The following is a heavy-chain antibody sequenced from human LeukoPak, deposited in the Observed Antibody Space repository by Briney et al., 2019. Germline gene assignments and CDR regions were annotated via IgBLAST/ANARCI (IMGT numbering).Heavy chain of an antibody. V-gene: IGHV3-23*01. Sequence: PGGSLRLSCAASGFTFSSYAMSWVRQPPGKGLEWVSAISGSGGSTYYADSVKGRFTISRDNSKNTLYLQMGSLRAEDKAVYYCARGGGYCSADSCYGIDYWGQGILVTVSS. CDR1: GFTFSSYA. J-gene: IGHJ4*02. CDR2: ISGSGGST. CDR3: ARGGGYCSADSCYGIDY. D-gene: IGHD2-15*01.